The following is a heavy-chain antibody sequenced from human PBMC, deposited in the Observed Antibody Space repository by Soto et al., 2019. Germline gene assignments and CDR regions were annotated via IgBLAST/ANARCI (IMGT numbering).Heavy chain of an antibody. CDR3: ARHPLHRVGASISAFDI. J-gene: IGHJ3*02. CDR1: SGSISTSSSYY. Sequence: SETLSLTCTVSSGSISTSSSYYWGWIRQPPGKGLEWIGSVYYTGSTYYNPSLKSRVTISVDTSKNPSSLKLSSVTAADTAVYYCARHPLHRVGASISAFDIWGQGTVVTVSS. D-gene: IGHD1-26*01. V-gene: IGHV4-39*01. CDR2: VYYTGST.